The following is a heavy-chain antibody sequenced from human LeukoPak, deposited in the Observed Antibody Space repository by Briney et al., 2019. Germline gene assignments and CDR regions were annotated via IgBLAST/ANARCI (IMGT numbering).Heavy chain of an antibody. J-gene: IGHJ6*02. V-gene: IGHV4-39*01. CDR3: ATRSYYGDYGYGMDV. D-gene: IGHD4-17*01. Sequence: SETLSLTCTVSGGSISSSSYYWCWVRQPPGRGLEWIGNIYYTGSTYYNPSLKSRVTISVDTSKKQFSLKLSSVTAADTAVYYCATRSYYGDYGYGMDVWGQGTTVTVSS. CDR2: IYYTGST. CDR1: GGSISSSSYY.